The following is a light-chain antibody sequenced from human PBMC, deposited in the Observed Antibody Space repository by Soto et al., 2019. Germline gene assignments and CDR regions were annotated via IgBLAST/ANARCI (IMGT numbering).Light chain of an antibody. Sequence: EMDMTRSPASGSVLPPGGASRAFRASQTISRRLAWYQQKPGQAPRLFIYDASTRATGIPARFSGSGSGTEFTLTISSLQSQDFAVYYCQQYNSWPETFGQGTKVDIK. V-gene: IGKV3-15*01. CDR3: QQYNSWPET. J-gene: IGKJ1*01. CDR2: DAS. CDR1: QTISRR.